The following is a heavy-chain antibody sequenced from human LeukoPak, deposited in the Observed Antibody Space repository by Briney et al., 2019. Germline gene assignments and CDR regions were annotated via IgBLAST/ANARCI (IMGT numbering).Heavy chain of an antibody. V-gene: IGHV4-59*13. CDR1: GDSISSSY. Sequence: PSETLSLTCTVSGDSISSSYWSWIRQPPGKGLEWIGYIYYSGSTNYNPSLKSRVTISIDTSKNQFSLKLNSVTAADTAVYYCARDPRGGTSRDNWFDPWGQGTLVTVSS. D-gene: IGHD1-1*01. CDR2: IYYSGST. J-gene: IGHJ5*02. CDR3: ARDPRGGTSRDNWFDP.